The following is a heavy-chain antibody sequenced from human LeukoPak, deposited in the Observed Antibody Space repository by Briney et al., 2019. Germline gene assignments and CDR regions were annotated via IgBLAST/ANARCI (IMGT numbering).Heavy chain of an antibody. CDR2: ISYDGSNK. Sequence: GGSLRLPCAASGFTFSSYGMHWVRQAPGKGLEWVAVISYDGSNKYYADSVKGRFTISRDNSKNTLYLQMNSLRAEDTAVYYCAKDFEGGNDHFDYWGQGTLVTVSS. CDR1: GFTFSSYG. D-gene: IGHD1-26*01. J-gene: IGHJ4*02. CDR3: AKDFEGGNDHFDY. V-gene: IGHV3-30*18.